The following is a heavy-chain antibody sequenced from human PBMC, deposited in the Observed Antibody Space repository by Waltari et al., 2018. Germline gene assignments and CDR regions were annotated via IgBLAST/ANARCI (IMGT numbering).Heavy chain of an antibody. Sequence: EVQLLESGGGLVQPGGSLRLSCAASGFTFSSYAIGWVRQAPGKGLEWVSTIYYNERTDYADSVKGRFTISRDTAKNTLFLQMNSLRAEDTAVYYCATRVVVPGVPGMADYWGQGTLVTVSS. CDR3: ATRVVVPGVPGMADY. D-gene: IGHD2-2*01. CDR1: GFTFSSYA. V-gene: IGHV3-23*05. J-gene: IGHJ4*02. CDR2: IYYNERT.